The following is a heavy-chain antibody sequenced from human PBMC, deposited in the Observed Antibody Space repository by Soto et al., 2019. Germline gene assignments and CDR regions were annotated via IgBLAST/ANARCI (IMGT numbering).Heavy chain of an antibody. Sequence: GASVKVSCKASGYTFTGYYMHWVRQAPGQGLEWMGWINPNSGGTNYAQKFQGRVTMTRDTSTSTAYMELSRLRSDDTAVYYCARATYYYDSSGNDYWGQGTLVTVSS. V-gene: IGHV1-2*02. D-gene: IGHD3-22*01. CDR3: ARATYYYDSSGNDY. CDR1: GYTFTGYY. J-gene: IGHJ4*02. CDR2: INPNSGGT.